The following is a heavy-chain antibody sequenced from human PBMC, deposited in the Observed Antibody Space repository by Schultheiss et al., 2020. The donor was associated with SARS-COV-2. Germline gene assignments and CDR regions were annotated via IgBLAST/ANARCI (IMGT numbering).Heavy chain of an antibody. J-gene: IGHJ6*02. Sequence: ALRLSCVGSGFTFSDYAMHWVRQAPGKGLEWVAGIGWNGGNIGYADSVKGRFTISRDNAKKSLYLQMTSLRPEDTALYYCAKDQDERALYYFYGLDVWGQGTTVTVSS. CDR3: AKDQDERALYYFYGLDV. D-gene: IGHD2-15*01. V-gene: IGHV3-9*01. CDR1: GFTFSDYA. CDR2: IGWNGGNI.